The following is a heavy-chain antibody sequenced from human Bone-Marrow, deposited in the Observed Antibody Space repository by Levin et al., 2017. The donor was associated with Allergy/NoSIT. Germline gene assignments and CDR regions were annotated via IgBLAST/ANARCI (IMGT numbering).Heavy chain of an antibody. D-gene: IGHD4-11*01. V-gene: IGHV4-4*07. CDR2: IYTSGST. CDR1: GGSISSYY. Sequence: SGGSLRLSCTVSGGSISSYYWSWIRQPAGKGLEWIGRIYTSGSTNYNPSLKSRVTMSVDTSKNQFSLKLSSVTAADTAVYYCARDRADYLGIYYFDYWGQGTLVTVSS. CDR3: ARDRADYLGIYYFDY. J-gene: IGHJ4*02.